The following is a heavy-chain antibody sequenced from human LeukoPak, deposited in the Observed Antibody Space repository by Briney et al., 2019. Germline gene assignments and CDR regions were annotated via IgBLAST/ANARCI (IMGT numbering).Heavy chain of an antibody. CDR2: IWYDGSNT. CDR1: GFTFSNYG. Sequence: GGSLRLSCAASGFTFSNYGMHWVRQVPGKGLEWVAVIWYDGSNTYYKDSVNGRFTISRDNSKNMLYLQMNSLRADDTAVYYCAREYRIRRREYYFDYWGQGTLAAVSS. CDR3: AREYRIRRREYYFDY. V-gene: IGHV3-33*01. J-gene: IGHJ4*02. D-gene: IGHD6-6*01.